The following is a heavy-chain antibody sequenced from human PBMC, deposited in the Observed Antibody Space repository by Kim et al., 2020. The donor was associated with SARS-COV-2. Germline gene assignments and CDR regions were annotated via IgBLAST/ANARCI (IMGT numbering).Heavy chain of an antibody. Sequence: GGSLRLSCAASGFSFSRYNMNWVRQAPGKGLEWISYISTSSSTISYADSVKGRFTISRDNAKNSLYLQMNSLRDEDTAVYYCARSWYFHPWSRCTLVTV. CDR3: ARSWYFHP. CDR1: GFSFSRYN. CDR2: ISTSSSTI. J-gene: IGHJ2*01. V-gene: IGHV3-48*02.